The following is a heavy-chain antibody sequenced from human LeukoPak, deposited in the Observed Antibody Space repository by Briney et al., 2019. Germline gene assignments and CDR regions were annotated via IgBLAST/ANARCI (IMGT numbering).Heavy chain of an antibody. V-gene: IGHV1-46*01. CDR3: ARELDTAMVDY. Sequence: GASAKVSCKASGYTFTSYYMHWVRQAPGQGLEWMRIINPSGGSTSYAQKFQGRVTMTRDTSTSTVYMELSSLRSEDTAVYYCARELDTAMVDYWGQGTLVTVSS. J-gene: IGHJ4*02. CDR2: INPSGGST. D-gene: IGHD5-18*01. CDR1: GYTFTSYY.